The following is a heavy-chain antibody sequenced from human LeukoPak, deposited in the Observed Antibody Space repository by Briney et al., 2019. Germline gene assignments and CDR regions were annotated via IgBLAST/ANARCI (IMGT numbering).Heavy chain of an antibody. D-gene: IGHD6-19*01. CDR1: GFTFSSYA. J-gene: IGHJ3*02. CDR2: ISGSGGST. V-gene: IGHV3-23*01. CDR3: AKDRQWLVFGAFDI. Sequence: GGSLRLSCAASGFTFSSYAMSWVRQAPGKGLEWVSAISGSGGSTYYADSVKGRFTISRGNSKNTLYLQMNSLRAEDTAIYYCAKDRQWLVFGAFDIWGQGTMVTVSS.